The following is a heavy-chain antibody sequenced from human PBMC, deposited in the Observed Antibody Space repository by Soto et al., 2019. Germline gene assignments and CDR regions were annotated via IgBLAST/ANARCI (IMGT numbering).Heavy chain of an antibody. CDR3: ARGGNWNYAGAFDI. D-gene: IGHD1-7*01. J-gene: IGHJ3*02. Sequence: QVQLQESGPGLVKPSQTLSLTCTVSGGSISRGGYYWSWLRQHTAKGLEWIGYIYYSGSTYYNPSLKSRVTISVDTSKNQFSLKLSSVTAAATAVYYCARGGNWNYAGAFDIWGQGTMVTVSS. V-gene: IGHV4-31*03. CDR1: GGSISRGGYY. CDR2: IYYSGST.